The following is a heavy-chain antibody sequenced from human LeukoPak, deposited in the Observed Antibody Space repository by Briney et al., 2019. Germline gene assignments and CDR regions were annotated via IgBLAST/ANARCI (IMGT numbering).Heavy chain of an antibody. D-gene: IGHD4-17*01. CDR1: GFTVSTNY. CDR3: ARGMTNPFDY. V-gene: IGHV3-53*04. J-gene: IGHJ4*02. Sequence: GGSLRLPCAASGFTVSTNYMSWVRQAPGKGLEWVSVIYSGGSTYYADSVKGRFTISRHNSENTLYLQMNSLRAEDTAVYYCARGMTNPFDYWGQGTLVTVSS. CDR2: IYSGGST.